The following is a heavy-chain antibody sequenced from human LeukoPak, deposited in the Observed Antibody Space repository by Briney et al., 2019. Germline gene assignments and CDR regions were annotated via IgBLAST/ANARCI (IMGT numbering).Heavy chain of an antibody. CDR2: IYYSGST. J-gene: IGHJ4*02. V-gene: IGHV4-59*01. D-gene: IGHD4-23*01. CDR3: AGQDYGGNCDY. CDR1: GGSISSYY. Sequence: PSETLSLTCTVSGGSISSYYWSWIRQPPGKGLEWIGYIYYSGSTNYNPSLKSRVTISVDTSKNQFSLKLSSVTAADTAVYYCAGQDYGGNCDYWGQGTLVTVSS.